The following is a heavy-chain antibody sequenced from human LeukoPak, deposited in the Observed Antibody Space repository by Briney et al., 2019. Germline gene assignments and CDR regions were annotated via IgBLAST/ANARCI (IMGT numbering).Heavy chain of an antibody. CDR2: INWNGGST. J-gene: IGHJ4*02. Sequence: GGSLRLSCAASGFTFDDYGMSWVRQAPGKGLEWVSGINWNGGSTGYADSVKGRFTISRDNAKNSLFLQMDSLRAEDTAVYYCAPALSLYDYIYFDYWGQGALVTVSS. D-gene: IGHD5-12*01. CDR3: APALSLYDYIYFDY. CDR1: GFTFDDYG. V-gene: IGHV3-20*04.